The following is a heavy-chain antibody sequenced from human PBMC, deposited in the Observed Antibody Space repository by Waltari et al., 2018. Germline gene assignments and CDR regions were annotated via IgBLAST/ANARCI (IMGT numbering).Heavy chain of an antibody. Sequence: EVQLEESGGGLVQPGGSLRLSCAASGFPFGSCEMNWVRQAPGKGLEWVSYISLTGSTTYYADSVKGRFSISRDNAKNSLYLQMNSLRAEDTAVYYCARVGNDYGALDYWGQGTLVTVSS. V-gene: IGHV3-48*03. CDR3: ARVGNDYGALDY. CDR1: GFPFGSCE. D-gene: IGHD3-16*01. J-gene: IGHJ4*02. CDR2: ISLTGSTT.